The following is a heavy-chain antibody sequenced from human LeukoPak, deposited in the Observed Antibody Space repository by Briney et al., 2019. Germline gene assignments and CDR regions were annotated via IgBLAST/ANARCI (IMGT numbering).Heavy chain of an antibody. V-gene: IGHV3-23*01. CDR3: ARFRWGDCYYYGVDV. CDR1: GFTFSSYA. CDR2: ISGSGGST. Sequence: GGSLRLSCAASGFTFSSYAMSWVRQAPGKGLEWVSAISGSGGSTYYADSVKGRFTISRDTSNNVVYLQLNSLRAEDTAIYYCARFRWGDCYYYGVDVWGQGTTVTVSS. J-gene: IGHJ6*02. D-gene: IGHD3-16*01.